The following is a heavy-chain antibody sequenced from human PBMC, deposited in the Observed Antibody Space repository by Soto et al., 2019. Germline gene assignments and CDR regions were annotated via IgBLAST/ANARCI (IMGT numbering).Heavy chain of an antibody. V-gene: IGHV3-23*01. CDR3: AKEPGIAVAGPYWARSYYYMDV. CDR2: ISGSGGST. D-gene: IGHD6-19*01. Sequence: EVQLLESGGGLVQPGGSLRLSCAASGFTFSSYAMSWVRQAPGKGLEWVSAISGSGGSTYYADSVKGRFTISRDNSKNTLYLQMNSLRAEDTAVYYCAKEPGIAVAGPYWARSYYYMDVWGKGTTVTVS. J-gene: IGHJ6*03. CDR1: GFTFSSYA.